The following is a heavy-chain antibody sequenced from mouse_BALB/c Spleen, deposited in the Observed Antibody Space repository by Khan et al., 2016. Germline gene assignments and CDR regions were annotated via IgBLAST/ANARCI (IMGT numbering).Heavy chain of an antibody. CDR2: MNTYTGEP. J-gene: IGHJ1*01. CDR3: ARDYEYDGDWYFDV. Sequence: QIQLVQSGPELKKPGETVKISCKASGYTFTNYGMNWVKQAPGKGLKWMGWMNTYTGEPTYADDFKGRFAFSLKTSARTAYLQINNLKNEDTATYCCARDYEYDGDWYFDVWGAGTTVTVSS. D-gene: IGHD2-4*01. CDR1: GYTFTNYG. V-gene: IGHV9-3-1*01.